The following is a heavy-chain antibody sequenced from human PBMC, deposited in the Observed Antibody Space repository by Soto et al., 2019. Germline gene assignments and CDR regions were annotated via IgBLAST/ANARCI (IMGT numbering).Heavy chain of an antibody. J-gene: IGHJ4*01. Sequence: GGSLRLSCAASGFTFSSYWMHWVRQAPGKGLVWVSRINSDGSSTSYADSVKGRFTISRDNAKNTLYLQMNSLRAEDAVEYYCARRMPAHPPVISWSYYYFDYWGQGTMVTVSS. CDR3: ARRMPAHPPVISWSYYYFDY. D-gene: IGHD3-10*01. V-gene: IGHV3-74*01. CDR1: GFTFSSYW. CDR2: INSDGSST.